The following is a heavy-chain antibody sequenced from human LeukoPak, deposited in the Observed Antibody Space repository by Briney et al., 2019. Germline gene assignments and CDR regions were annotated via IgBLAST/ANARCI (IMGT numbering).Heavy chain of an antibody. J-gene: IGHJ3*02. CDR3: ATISRIAVAGTLGAFDI. V-gene: IGHV1-18*01. CDR2: ISAYNGNT. D-gene: IGHD6-19*01. CDR1: GYTFTSYG. Sequence: ASVKVSCKASGYTFTSYGISWVRQAPGQGLELMGWISAYNGNTNYAQKLQGRVTMTTDTSTSTAYMELRSLRSDDTAVYYCATISRIAVAGTLGAFDIWGQGTMVTVSS.